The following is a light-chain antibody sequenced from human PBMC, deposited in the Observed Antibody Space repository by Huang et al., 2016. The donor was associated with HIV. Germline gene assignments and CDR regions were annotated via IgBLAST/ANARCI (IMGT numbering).Light chain of an antibody. CDR3: QQYYTWPRT. J-gene: IGKJ1*01. V-gene: IGKV3-15*01. CDR2: GSS. CDR1: QSVRDN. Sequence: EVLMTQSPVTLSESPGGRVTISCWASQSVRDNLAWFQQKPGPAPRLLVHGSSTRATGVPARFSGSGSGTGFTLTITSLQSEDYAVYSCQQYYTWPRTFGQGTRVE.